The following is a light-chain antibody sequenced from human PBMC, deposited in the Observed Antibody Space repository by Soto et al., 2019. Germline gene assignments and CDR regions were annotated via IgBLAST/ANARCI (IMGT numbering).Light chain of an antibody. CDR2: DAS. J-gene: IGKJ3*01. Sequence: EIVLTQSPATLSLSPGERATLSCRASQSVSSYLAWYQQKPGQAPRLLIYDASTRATGIPARFSGSGSGTDFTLLSSSLEPEDFAVYSCQQRSNWSLFTFGPGTKVDIK. V-gene: IGKV3-11*01. CDR1: QSVSSY. CDR3: QQRSNWSLFT.